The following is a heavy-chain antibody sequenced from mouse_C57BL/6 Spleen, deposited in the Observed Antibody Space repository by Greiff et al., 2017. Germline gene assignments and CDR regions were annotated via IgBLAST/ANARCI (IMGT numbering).Heavy chain of an antibody. V-gene: IGHV1-5*01. D-gene: IGHD2-5*01. Sequence: EVQLQESGTVLARPGASVKMSCKTSGYTFTSYWMHWVKQRPGQGLEWIGALYPGNSDTSYNQKFKGKAKLTAVTSASTAYMALSSLTTEDAAVYYCTAYYSNYEFFYWGQGTTLTVSS. CDR2: LYPGNSDT. CDR3: TAYYSNYEFFY. CDR1: GYTFTSYW. J-gene: IGHJ2*01.